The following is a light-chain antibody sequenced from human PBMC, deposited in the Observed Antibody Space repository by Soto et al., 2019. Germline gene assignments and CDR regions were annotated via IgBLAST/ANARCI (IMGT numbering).Light chain of an antibody. CDR2: GAS. V-gene: IGKV3-20*01. CDR3: QQYGSSPRYT. Sequence: EIVLTQSPGTLSLSPGERATLSCRASQSVSSSYLAWYQQKPGQAPRPLIDGASSRATGIPDRFSGSGSGTDFHLTISRLEPEDFAVYYCQQYGSSPRYTFGQGTKLEIK. CDR1: QSVSSSY. J-gene: IGKJ2*01.